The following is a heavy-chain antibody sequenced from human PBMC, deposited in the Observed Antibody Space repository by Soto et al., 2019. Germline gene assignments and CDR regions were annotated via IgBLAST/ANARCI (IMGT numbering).Heavy chain of an antibody. CDR2: ISAYNGNT. CDR1: GYTFTSYG. CDR3: AGDQAMAQVAY. Sequence: QVQLVQSGAEVKKPGASVKVSCKASGYTFTSYGISWVRQAPGQGLEWMGWISAYNGNTKYAQNLQGRVTMTTDTSTRTAYMELRSTTSDDTAVYYCAGDQAMAQVAYWGQGTVVTVCS. V-gene: IGHV1-18*01. J-gene: IGHJ4*02.